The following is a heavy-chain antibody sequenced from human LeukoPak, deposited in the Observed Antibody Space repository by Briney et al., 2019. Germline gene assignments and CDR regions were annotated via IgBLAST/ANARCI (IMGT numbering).Heavy chain of an antibody. CDR2: IYYSGST. D-gene: IGHD6-6*01. CDR3: ARLQRKAARREDLDY. J-gene: IGHJ4*02. V-gene: IGHV4-39*01. CDR1: GGSISSSSYY. Sequence: SETLSLTCTVSGGSISSSSYYWGWIRQPPGKGLEWIGSIYYSGSTYYNPSLKSRVTISVDTSKNQFSLKLSSVTAADTAVYYCARLQRKAARREDLDYWGQGTLVTVSS.